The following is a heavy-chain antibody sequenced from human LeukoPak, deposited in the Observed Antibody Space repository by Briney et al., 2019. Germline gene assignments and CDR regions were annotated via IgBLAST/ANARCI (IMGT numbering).Heavy chain of an antibody. J-gene: IGHJ3*02. CDR2: IYYSGTT. CDR1: GGSFSSGTYQ. V-gene: IGHV4-31*03. D-gene: IGHD3-10*01. CDR3: ARISVGAGDAFDI. Sequence: PSETLSLTCSVSGGSFSSGTYQWSWIRQRPGKGLEWIGYIYYSGTTYYNPSLRSRVTISVDTSKNQFSLKLSSVTAADTAVYYCARISVGAGDAFDIWGQGTMVTVSS.